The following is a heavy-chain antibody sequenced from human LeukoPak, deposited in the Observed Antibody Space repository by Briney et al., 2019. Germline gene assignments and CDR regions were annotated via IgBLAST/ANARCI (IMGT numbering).Heavy chain of an antibody. CDR1: GFTFSNYA. CDR3: AGRVTSTWQWDY. Sequence: SGGSLRLSCAASGFTFSNYAMHWVRQAPGKGLEWVTVISYDGGNKYYADSVKGRFTISRDNSKNTLYLQMNSLRAEDTAVYYCAGRVTSTWQWDYWGQGTLVTVSS. D-gene: IGHD6-13*01. J-gene: IGHJ4*02. V-gene: IGHV3-30-3*01. CDR2: ISYDGGNK.